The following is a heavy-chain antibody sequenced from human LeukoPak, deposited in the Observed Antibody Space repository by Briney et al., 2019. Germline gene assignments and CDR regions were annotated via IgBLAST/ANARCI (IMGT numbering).Heavy chain of an antibody. CDR3: ARALSWTTESYYYMDV. CDR1: GYTFNIYD. J-gene: IGHJ6*03. CDR2: MNPNSGNT. D-gene: IGHD3/OR15-3a*01. Sequence: GASVTVSFKASGYTFNIYDINWVRQATGQGLEWMGWMNPNSGNTGYAQKFQGRVTMTKNNSITTVYMELSSLRSEDTAVYYCARALSWTTESYYYMDVWGKGTTVTVSS. V-gene: IGHV1-8*01.